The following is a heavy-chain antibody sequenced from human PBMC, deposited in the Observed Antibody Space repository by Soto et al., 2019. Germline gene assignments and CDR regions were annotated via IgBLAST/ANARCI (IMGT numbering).Heavy chain of an antibody. CDR2: INPATGAA. CDR1: GYPVTAYY. D-gene: IGHD3-3*01. Sequence: QLHLVQSGAVVKKPGASVTVSCSASGYPVTAYYMHWVRQAPGRGLEWMGGINPATGAAKYTQTFQGRVPMTRDTSQSTGFMELSGLTSEDTAVFYCARGGGVGVAGSAAFDMWGQGTLVTVSS. J-gene: IGHJ3*02. V-gene: IGHV1-2*02. CDR3: ARGGGVGVAGSAAFDM.